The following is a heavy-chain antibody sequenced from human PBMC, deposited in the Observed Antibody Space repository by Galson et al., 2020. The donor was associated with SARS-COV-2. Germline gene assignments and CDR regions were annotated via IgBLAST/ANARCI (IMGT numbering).Heavy chain of an antibody. CDR2: IYPGDSDT. J-gene: IGHJ4*02. CDR1: GYSFTSYW. Sequence: GESLKISCKGSGYSFTSYWIGWVRQMPGKGLEWMGIIYPGDSDTRYSPSFQGQVTISADKSISTAYLQWSSLKASDTAMYYCARAYYDSSGYFNFDYWGQGTLVTVSS. V-gene: IGHV5-51*01. D-gene: IGHD3-22*01. CDR3: ARAYYDSSGYFNFDY.